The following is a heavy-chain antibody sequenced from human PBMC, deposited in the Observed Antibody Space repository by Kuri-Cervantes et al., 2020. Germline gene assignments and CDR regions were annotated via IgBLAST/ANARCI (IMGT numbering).Heavy chain of an antibody. D-gene: IGHD3-22*01. J-gene: IGHJ4*02. CDR1: GYTFTGYY. Sequence: ASVKVSCKASGYTFTGYYMHWVRQAPGQGLEWMGWINPNSGSTKYAQKFQGRVTMTRDTSISTLYMELSRLRSDDTAVYYCARVRVQSSGYNFDYWGQGTLVPSPQ. CDR2: INPNSGST. CDR3: ARVRVQSSGYNFDY. V-gene: IGHV1-2*02.